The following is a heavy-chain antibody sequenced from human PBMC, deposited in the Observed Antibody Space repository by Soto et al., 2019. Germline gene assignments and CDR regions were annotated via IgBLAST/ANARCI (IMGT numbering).Heavy chain of an antibody. CDR2: IYYSGST. CDR3: ASYWPCDFWSGYCHTYYYGMDV. CDR1: GGSISSYY. V-gene: IGHV4-59*01. D-gene: IGHD3-3*01. Sequence: PSETLSLTCTVSGGSISSYYWSWIRQPPGKGLEWIGYIYYSGSTNYNPSLKSRVTISVDTSKNQFSLKLSSVTAADTAVCYCASYWPCDFWSGYCHTYYYGMDVWGQGTTVTVS. J-gene: IGHJ6*02.